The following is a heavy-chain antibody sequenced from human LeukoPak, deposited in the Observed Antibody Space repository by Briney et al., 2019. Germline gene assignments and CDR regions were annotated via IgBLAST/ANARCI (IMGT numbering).Heavy chain of an antibody. CDR2: IYYSGST. V-gene: IGHV4-59*12. CDR3: VKYSGSYGSDYFDY. J-gene: IGHJ4*02. CDR1: GGSIVHYY. D-gene: IGHD1-26*01. Sequence: SETLSLTCAVSGGSIVHYYWSWIRQPPGKGLEWIGYIYYSGSTYYNPSLKSRLTMSVDTSKNLFSLKLTSVTAADTAVYYCVKYSGSYGSDYFDYWGQGTLVTVSS.